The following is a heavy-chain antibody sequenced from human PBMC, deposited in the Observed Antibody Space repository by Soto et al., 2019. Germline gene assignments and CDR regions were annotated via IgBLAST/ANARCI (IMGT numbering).Heavy chain of an antibody. CDR3: ASECSSTSCYAGYYYYGMDV. CDR2: IDPSDSYT. V-gene: IGHV5-10-1*01. J-gene: IGHJ6*02. D-gene: IGHD2-2*01. CDR1: GYSFTSYW. Sequence: GESLKISCKGSGYSFTSYWISWVRQMPGKGLEWMGRIDPSDSYTNYSPSFQGHVTISADKSISTAYLQWSSLKASDTAMYYCASECSSTSCYAGYYYYGMDVWGQGTTVTVSS.